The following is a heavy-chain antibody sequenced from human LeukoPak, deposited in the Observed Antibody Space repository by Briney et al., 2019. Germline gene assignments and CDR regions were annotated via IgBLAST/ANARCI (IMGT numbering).Heavy chain of an antibody. D-gene: IGHD2-8*01. J-gene: IGHJ4*02. Sequence: PGGSLRLSCAASGFTFSSYWMHWVRQAPGKGLMWVSRINSDGSSTSYADSVKGRFTISRDNAKNTLYLQMNSLRAGDTAVYYCARDIDGDSFDYWGQGTLVTVSS. V-gene: IGHV3-74*01. CDR1: GFTFSSYW. CDR3: ARDIDGDSFDY. CDR2: INSDGSST.